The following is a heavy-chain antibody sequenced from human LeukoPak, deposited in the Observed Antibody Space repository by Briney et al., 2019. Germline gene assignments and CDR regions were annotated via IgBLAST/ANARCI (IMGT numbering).Heavy chain of an antibody. V-gene: IGHV3-23*01. D-gene: IGHD3-9*01. CDR2: LTASGETT. CDR3: AANGESTDWHWNY. Sequence: GGSLRLSCAASGFAFSSYAMSWVRQAPGKGLEWVSALTASGETTYYADSVKGLFTISRDNSKNTLFLQMNSLRAEDTAVYYCAANGESTDWHWNYWGQGTLVTVSS. CDR1: GFAFSSYA. J-gene: IGHJ4*02.